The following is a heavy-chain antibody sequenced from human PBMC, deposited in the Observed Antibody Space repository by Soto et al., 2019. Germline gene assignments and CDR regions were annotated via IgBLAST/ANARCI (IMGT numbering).Heavy chain of an antibody. CDR3: ATVRDYYDSSGYYVDY. CDR1: GYTFTSYG. J-gene: IGHJ4*02. Sequence: GASVKVSCKASGYTFTSYGISWVRQAPGQGLEWMGWISAYNGNTNYAQKLQGRVTMTTDTSTSTAYMELRSLRSDDTAVYYCATVRDYYDSSGYYVDYWGQGTLVTVSS. V-gene: IGHV1-18*01. D-gene: IGHD3-22*01. CDR2: ISAYNGNT.